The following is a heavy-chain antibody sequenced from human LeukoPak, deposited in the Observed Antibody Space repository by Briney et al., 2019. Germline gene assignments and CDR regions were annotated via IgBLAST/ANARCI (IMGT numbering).Heavy chain of an antibody. CDR1: GFIFSGYT. Sequence: PGGSLRLSCAASGFIFSGYTMNWVRQAPGKGLEWVSYISSSSSTIYYADSVKGRFTISRDNAKNSLYLQMNSLRAEDTAVYYCARGRYYYDSSGVNWFDPWGQGTLVTVSS. CDR2: ISSSSSTI. CDR3: ARGRYYYDSSGVNWFDP. J-gene: IGHJ5*02. V-gene: IGHV3-48*04. D-gene: IGHD3-22*01.